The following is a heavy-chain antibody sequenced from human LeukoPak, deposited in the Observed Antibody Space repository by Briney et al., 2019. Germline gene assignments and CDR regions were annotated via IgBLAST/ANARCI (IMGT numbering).Heavy chain of an antibody. CDR2: INHSGST. Sequence: PSETLSLTCTVSGGSISSGDYYWSWIRQPPGKGLEWIGEINHSGSTNYNPSLKSRVTISVDTSKNQFSLKLSSVTAADTAVYYCARGFSLHYYDSSGYAHFDYWGQGTLVTVSS. CDR3: ARGFSLHYYDSSGYAHFDY. J-gene: IGHJ4*02. CDR1: GGSISSGDYY. V-gene: IGHV4-39*07. D-gene: IGHD3-22*01.